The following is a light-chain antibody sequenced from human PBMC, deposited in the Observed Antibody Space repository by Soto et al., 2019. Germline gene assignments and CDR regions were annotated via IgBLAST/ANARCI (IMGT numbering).Light chain of an antibody. CDR1: ESVGSN. Sequence: EIVMTQSPATLSVSPGERATLSCRASESVGSNLAWYQQKAGPAARLLIYTASKRATTTPARFSGSGSGTEFTLTISSQQPEYFAVYYWHQYNNGPHTFGQGTKVEVK. CDR3: HQYNNGPHT. CDR2: TAS. J-gene: IGKJ1*01. V-gene: IGKV3-15*01.